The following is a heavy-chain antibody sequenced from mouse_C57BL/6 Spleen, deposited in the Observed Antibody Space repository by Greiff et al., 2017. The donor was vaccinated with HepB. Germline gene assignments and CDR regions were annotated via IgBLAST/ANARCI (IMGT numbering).Heavy chain of an antibody. J-gene: IGHJ1*03. V-gene: IGHV1-19*01. CDR3: ARGGFLATVGSYWYFDV. D-gene: IGHD1-1*01. CDR1: GYTFTDYY. CDR2: INPYNGGT. Sequence: EVQLQQSGPVLVKPGASVKMSCKASGYTFTDYYMNWVKQSHGKSLEWIGVINPYNGGTSYNQKFKGKATLTVDKSSSTAYMELNSLTSEDSAVYYCARGGFLATVGSYWYFDVWGTGTTVTVSS.